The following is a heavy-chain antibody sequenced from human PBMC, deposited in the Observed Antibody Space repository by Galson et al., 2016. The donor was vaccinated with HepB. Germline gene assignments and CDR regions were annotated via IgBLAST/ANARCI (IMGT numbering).Heavy chain of an antibody. CDR1: GGSISSYY. CDR3: ARGEAHYYYYGMDV. Sequence: SETLSLTCTVSGGSISSYYWSWIRQPAGKGLEWIGRIYTSGSTNYNPSLKSRVIMSVDTSKNQFSLRLSSVTAADTAVYYCARGEAHYYYYGMDVWGKGTTVTVSS. CDR2: IYTSGST. D-gene: IGHD1-26*01. V-gene: IGHV4-4*07. J-gene: IGHJ6*04.